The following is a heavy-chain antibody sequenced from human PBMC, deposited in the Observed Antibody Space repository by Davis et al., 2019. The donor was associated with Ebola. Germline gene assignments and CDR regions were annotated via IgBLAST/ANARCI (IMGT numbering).Heavy chain of an antibody. Sequence: PSETLSLTCTVSGGPISSYYWSWIRQPAGKGLEWIGRIYTSGSTNYNPSLKSRVTMSVDTSKNQFSLKLSSVTAADTAVYYCARDNRGGYYDFWSGRAFGMDVWGQGTTVTVSS. D-gene: IGHD3-3*01. CDR1: GGPISSYY. V-gene: IGHV4-4*07. CDR2: IYTSGST. J-gene: IGHJ6*02. CDR3: ARDNRGGYYDFWSGRAFGMDV.